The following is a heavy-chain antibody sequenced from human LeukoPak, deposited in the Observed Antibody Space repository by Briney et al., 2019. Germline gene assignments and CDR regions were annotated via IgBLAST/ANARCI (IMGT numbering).Heavy chain of an antibody. V-gene: IGHV4-39*07. J-gene: IGHJ6*03. Sequence: SETLSLTCTVSGGSISSSSYYWGWIRQPPGKGLEWIGSIYYSGSTYYNPSLESRVTISVDRSKNQFSLKLSSVTAADTAVYYCARNLYSYGATSYYYYYMDVWGKGTTVTVSS. CDR2: IYYSGST. CDR1: GGSISSSSYY. CDR3: ARNLYSYGATSYYYYYMDV. D-gene: IGHD5-18*01.